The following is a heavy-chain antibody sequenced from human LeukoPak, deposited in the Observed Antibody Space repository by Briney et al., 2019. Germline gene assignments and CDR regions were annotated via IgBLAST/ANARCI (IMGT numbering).Heavy chain of an antibody. CDR3: ARDFLLWFGELPPSENWFDP. CDR1: GGTFSNYA. Sequence: SVKVSCKASGGTFSNYAISWVRQAPGQGLEWMGGIIPIFGTANYAQKFRGRVTITADKSTRTAYMELSSLRSEDTAVYYCARDFLLWFGELPPSENWFDPWGQGTLVTVSS. J-gene: IGHJ5*02. V-gene: IGHV1-69*06. CDR2: IIPIFGTA. D-gene: IGHD3-10*01.